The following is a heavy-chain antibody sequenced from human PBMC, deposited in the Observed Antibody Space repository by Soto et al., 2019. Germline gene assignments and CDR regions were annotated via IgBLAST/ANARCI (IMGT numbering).Heavy chain of an antibody. J-gene: IGHJ4*02. CDR1: GGSFSSYA. CDR2: IIPISGTR. CDR3: ARWYSSGYYFDY. Sequence: SVKVSCKASGGSFSSYAISWVRQAPGQGLEWMGEIIPISGTRKYAQELRGRVTITADESTRTAYMELSSLSSDDTAVYYCARWYSSGYYFDYWGQGTLVTVSS. D-gene: IGHD3-22*01. V-gene: IGHV1-69*13.